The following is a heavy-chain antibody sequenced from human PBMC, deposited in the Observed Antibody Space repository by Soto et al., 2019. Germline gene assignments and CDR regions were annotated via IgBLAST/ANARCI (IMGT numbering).Heavy chain of an antibody. CDR3: ASSKYDFPTYYYYYMDV. J-gene: IGHJ6*03. D-gene: IGHD3-3*01. CDR2: INHSGST. CDR1: GGSFSGYY. V-gene: IGHV4-34*01. Sequence: SETLSLTCAVYGGSFSGYYWSWIRQPPGKGLEWIGEINHSGSTNYNPSLKSRVTISVDTSKNQFSLKLSSVTAADTAVYYCASSKYDFPTYYYYYMDVWGKGTMVTVSS.